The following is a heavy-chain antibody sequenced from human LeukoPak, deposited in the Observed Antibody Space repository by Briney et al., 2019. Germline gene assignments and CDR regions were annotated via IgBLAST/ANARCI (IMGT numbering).Heavy chain of an antibody. CDR3: ARVLAAAGHSYYYYGMDV. CDR1: GYTFTSYG. J-gene: IGHJ6*02. CDR2: ISAYNGNT. D-gene: IGHD6-13*01. V-gene: IGHV1-18*01. Sequence: ASVKVSCKASGYTFTSYGISWVRQAPGQGLEWMEWISAYNGNTNYAQKLQGRVTMTTDTSTSTAYMELRSLRSDDTAVYYCARVLAAAGHSYYYYGMDVWGQGTTVTVSS.